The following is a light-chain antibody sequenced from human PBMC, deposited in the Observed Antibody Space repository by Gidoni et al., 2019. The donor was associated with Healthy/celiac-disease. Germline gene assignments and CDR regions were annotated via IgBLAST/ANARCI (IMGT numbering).Light chain of an antibody. CDR1: SRDVGGYNY. CDR3: SSYTSSSTL. CDR2: EVS. Sequence: QSALTQPASVSGSPGQSLTISCTGTSRDVGGYNYVSWYQQHPGKSPKLMIYEVSNRPSGVSNRFSGSKSGNTASLTISGLQAEDEADYYCSSYTSSSTLFGGGTKLTVL. V-gene: IGLV2-14*01. J-gene: IGLJ2*01.